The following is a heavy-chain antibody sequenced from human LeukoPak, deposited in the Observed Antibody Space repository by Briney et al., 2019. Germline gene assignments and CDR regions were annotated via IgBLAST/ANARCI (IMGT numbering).Heavy chain of an antibody. CDR3: AREIGYDPDDY. D-gene: IGHD5-12*01. CDR2: ISGSGGSS. J-gene: IGHJ4*02. CDR1: GFTFSTYA. V-gene: IGHV3-23*01. Sequence: GGSLRLSCAASGFTFSTYAMTWVRQAPGKGLEWVSTISGSGGSSYYVDSVKGRFTISRDNSKNTLYLQMNSLRAEDTAVYYCAREIGYDPDDYWGQGTLVTVSS.